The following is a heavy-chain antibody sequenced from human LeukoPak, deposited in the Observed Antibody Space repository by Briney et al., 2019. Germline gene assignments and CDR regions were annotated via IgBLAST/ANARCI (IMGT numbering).Heavy chain of an antibody. CDR2: ITGNSGSI. CDR3: AKSRSGGNYGDFDY. D-gene: IGHD1-7*01. CDR1: GFTFDDYA. J-gene: IGHJ4*02. V-gene: IGHV3-9*01. Sequence: GGSLRLSCAASGFTFDDYAMHWVRQAPGKGLEWVSGITGNSGSIDYADSVKGRFTISRDNAKNSLYLQMNSLRAEDTALYYCAKSRSGGNYGDFDYWGQGTLVTVSS.